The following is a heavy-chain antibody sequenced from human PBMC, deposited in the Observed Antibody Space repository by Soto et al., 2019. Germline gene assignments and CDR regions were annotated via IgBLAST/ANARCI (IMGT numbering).Heavy chain of an antibody. CDR3: ARSHSSGLQDYYYYYGMDV. CDR2: IIPIFGTA. J-gene: IGHJ6*02. CDR1: GGTFSSYA. D-gene: IGHD6-19*01. Sequence: SVKVSCKASGGTFSSYAISWVRQAPGQGLEWKGGIIPIFGTANYAQKFQGRVTITADESTSTAYMELSSLRSEDTAVYYCARSHSSGLQDYYYYYGMDVWGQGTTVTVSS. V-gene: IGHV1-69*13.